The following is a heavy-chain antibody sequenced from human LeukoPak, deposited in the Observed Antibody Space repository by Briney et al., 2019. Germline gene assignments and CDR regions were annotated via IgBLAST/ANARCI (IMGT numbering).Heavy chain of an antibody. V-gene: IGHV3-30*18. CDR3: AKPPAGYDVGYFDY. CDR1: GFTFSSYG. D-gene: IGHD5-12*01. J-gene: IGHJ4*02. Sequence: PGRSLRLSCAASGFTFSSYGMHWVRQAPGKGLEWVAVISYDGSNKYYADSVKGRFTISRDNSKNTLYLQMNSLRAEDTAVYYCAKPPAGYDVGYFDYWGQGTLVTVSS. CDR2: ISYDGSNK.